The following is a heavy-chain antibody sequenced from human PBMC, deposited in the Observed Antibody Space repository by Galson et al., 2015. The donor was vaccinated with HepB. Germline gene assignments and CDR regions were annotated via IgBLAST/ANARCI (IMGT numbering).Heavy chain of an antibody. CDR2: IKQDGSEK. Sequence: SLRLSCAASGFTFSTYWMSWVRQAPGKGLEWVANIKQDGSEKYYADSVKGRFTISRDNAKNSLFLQMNSLRAEDTAVYYCARGEDDYSSTWYFDAFDIWGQGTMVTVSS. CDR3: ARGEDDYSSTWYFDAFDI. CDR1: GFTFSTYW. J-gene: IGHJ3*02. V-gene: IGHV3-7*03. D-gene: IGHD6-13*01.